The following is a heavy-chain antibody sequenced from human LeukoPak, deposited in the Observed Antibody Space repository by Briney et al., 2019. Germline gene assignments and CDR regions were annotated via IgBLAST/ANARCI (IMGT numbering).Heavy chain of an antibody. J-gene: IGHJ6*03. CDR3: SKKASIIRGGERPYYYYYMDV. CDR1: GFTFSGYW. Sequence: GGSLRLSCAASGFTFSGYWMSWVRQTPGKGLEWVANIKQDGSEKYSVDSVKGRFTISRDNSKNSLYLQMNSLRAEDTAVYYCSKKASIIRGGERPYYYYYMDVWGKGTTVTISS. CDR2: IKQDGSEK. V-gene: IGHV3-7*01. D-gene: IGHD3-10*01.